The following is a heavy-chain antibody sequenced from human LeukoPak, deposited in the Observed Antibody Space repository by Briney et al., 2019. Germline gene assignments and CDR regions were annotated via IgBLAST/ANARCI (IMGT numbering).Heavy chain of an antibody. D-gene: IGHD6-19*01. J-gene: IGHJ4*02. Sequence: GGSLRLSCAASGFTFSSYAMSWVRQAPGKGLEWVSGISWNSGSIGYADSVKGRFTISRDNAKNFLYLQMNSLRAEDTALYYCAKAVAGTTWDYFDYWGQGTLVTVSS. CDR1: GFTFSSYA. CDR2: ISWNSGSI. CDR3: AKAVAGTTWDYFDY. V-gene: IGHV3-9*01.